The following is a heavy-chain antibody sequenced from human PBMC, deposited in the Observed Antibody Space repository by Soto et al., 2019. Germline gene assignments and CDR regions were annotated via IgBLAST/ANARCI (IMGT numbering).Heavy chain of an antibody. J-gene: IGHJ5*02. Sequence: GGSLRLSCAASGFTFSSYAMHWVRQAPGKGLEWVAVISYDGSNKYYADSVKGRFTISRDNSKNTLYLQMNSLRAEDTAVYYCARDPGKYQLLYWFDPWGQGTLVTVSS. CDR3: ARDPGKYQLLYWFDP. CDR1: GFTFSSYA. D-gene: IGHD2-2*01. V-gene: IGHV3-30-3*01. CDR2: ISYDGSNK.